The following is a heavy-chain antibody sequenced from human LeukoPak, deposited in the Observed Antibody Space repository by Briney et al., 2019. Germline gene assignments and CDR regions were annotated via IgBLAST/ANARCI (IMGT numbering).Heavy chain of an antibody. D-gene: IGHD3-10*01. CDR1: GYTFTSYA. Sequence: ASVKVSCKASGYTFTSYAMHWVRQAPGQRREWMGWINAGNGNTKYSQKFQGRVTITRDTSASTAYMELSSLRSEDTAVYYCATGMVRGVNLDYWGQGTLVTVSS. CDR2: INAGNGNT. CDR3: ATGMVRGVNLDY. V-gene: IGHV1-3*01. J-gene: IGHJ4*02.